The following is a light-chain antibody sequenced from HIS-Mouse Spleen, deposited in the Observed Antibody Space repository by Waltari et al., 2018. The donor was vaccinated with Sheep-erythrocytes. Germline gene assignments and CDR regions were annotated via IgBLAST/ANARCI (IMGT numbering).Light chain of an antibody. CDR3: AAWDDSLNGPV. CDR1: SSNTGSTT. V-gene: IGLV1-44*01. J-gene: IGLJ3*02. CDR2: SNS. Sequence: QSVLTPPPSASGTPGQSVTISFSGGSSNTGSTTVNWYQQLPGTAPKLLIYSNSQRPSGVPDRFSGSKSGTSASLAISGLQSEDEADYYCAAWDDSLNGPVFGGGTKLTVL.